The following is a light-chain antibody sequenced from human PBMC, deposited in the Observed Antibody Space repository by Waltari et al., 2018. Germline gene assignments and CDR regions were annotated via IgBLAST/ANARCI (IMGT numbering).Light chain of an antibody. J-gene: IGLJ2*01. CDR3: QAWDSSTYVV. V-gene: IGLV3-1*01. CDR2: QDR. CDR1: KLGDKY. Sequence: SYELTQPPSVSVSPGQTASITCYGDKLGDKYASWYQQKPGQSPVVVIYQDRKRHSGNPERFSGSRSGNTATLTISGSQAMDEAYYYCQAWDSSTYVVFGGGTKLTVL.